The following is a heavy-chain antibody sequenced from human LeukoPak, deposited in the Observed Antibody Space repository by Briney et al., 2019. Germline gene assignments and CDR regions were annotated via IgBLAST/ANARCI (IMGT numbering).Heavy chain of an antibody. V-gene: IGHV4-38-2*02. CDR3: ARGGDTSGYYYFEYFHH. Sequence: MTSETLSLTCTVSGYSISSGYYWGWIRQPPGKGLEWIGSIYHSGSTYYNPSLKSRVTISVDTSKNHFSLKLSSVTAADTAVYYCARGGDTSGYYYFEYFHHWGQGTLVAVSS. J-gene: IGHJ1*01. CDR2: IYHSGST. D-gene: IGHD3-22*01. CDR1: GYSISSGYY.